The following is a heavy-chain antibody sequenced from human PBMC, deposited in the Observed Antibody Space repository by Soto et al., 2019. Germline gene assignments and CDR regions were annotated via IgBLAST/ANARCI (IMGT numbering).Heavy chain of an antibody. CDR1: GFTFSSYA. V-gene: IGHV3-23*01. J-gene: IGHJ4*02. CDR3: ASPLAGYSSSWYY. D-gene: IGHD6-13*01. CDR2: ISGSGGST. Sequence: EVQLLESGGGLVQPGGSLRLSCAASGFTFSSYAMSWVRQAPGKGLEWVSAISGSGGSTYYADSVKGRFTISRDNSKNTLYLQMNSLRAEDTAVYYCASPLAGYSSSWYYWGQGTLVTVSS.